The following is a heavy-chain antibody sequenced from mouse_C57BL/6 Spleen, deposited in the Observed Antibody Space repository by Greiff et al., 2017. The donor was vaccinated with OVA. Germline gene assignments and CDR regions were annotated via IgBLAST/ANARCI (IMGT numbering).Heavy chain of an antibody. CDR3: ARHSSYFYWYFDV. CDR2: ISNGGGST. Sequence: EVMLVESGGGLVQPGGSLKLSCAASGFTFSDYYMYWVRQTPEKRLEWVAYISNGGGSTYYPDNVKGRFTISRDKAKNSLYLKMIHLKSVDTAMYYCARHSSYFYWYFDVWGTGTTVTVSS. J-gene: IGHJ1*03. V-gene: IGHV5-12*01. CDR1: GFTFSDYY. D-gene: IGHD1-1*01.